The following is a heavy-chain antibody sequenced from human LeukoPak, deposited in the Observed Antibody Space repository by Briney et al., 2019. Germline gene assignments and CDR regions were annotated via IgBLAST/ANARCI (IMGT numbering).Heavy chain of an antibody. J-gene: IGHJ3*02. D-gene: IGHD1-1*01. CDR1: GGSTSSSSHY. CDR3: ARLKLTLSSYAFDI. V-gene: IGHV4-39*07. CDR2: IYYGGST. Sequence: SETLSLTCTGSGGSTSSSSHYWGWIRQPPGKGLEWIGSIYYGGSTYYNPSLKSRVTISVDTSKNQFSLKLSSVTAADTAVYYCARLKLTLSSYAFDIWGQGTMVTVSS.